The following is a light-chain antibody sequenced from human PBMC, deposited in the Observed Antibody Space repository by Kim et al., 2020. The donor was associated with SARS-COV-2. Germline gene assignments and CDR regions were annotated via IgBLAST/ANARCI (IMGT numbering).Light chain of an antibody. CDR3: QQSHGFPYS. Sequence: SASVRNRVTITCRASQSVSTSLNCDQHQPGKAPKLLIYAVSSLQGEVPSRFSGSGSGTDFTLTITSLQPGDSGIYYCQQSHGFPYSFGQGTKLEI. CDR2: AVS. CDR1: QSVSTS. J-gene: IGKJ2*03. V-gene: IGKV1-39*01.